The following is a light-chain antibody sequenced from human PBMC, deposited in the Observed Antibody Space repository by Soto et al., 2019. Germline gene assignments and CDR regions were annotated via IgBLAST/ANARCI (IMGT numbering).Light chain of an antibody. CDR2: GAS. CDR1: QGISSSY. CDR3: RQYGRSLGFA. V-gene: IGKV3-20*01. Sequence: EVVLTQSPGTLSLSPGERATLSCRASQGISSSYLAWYQQKPGQAPRLLIYGASTRATGIPDRFSGSGSGTDFTLTISRLDPEDFAVYYCRQYGRSLGFAVGGGTKVDIK. J-gene: IGKJ4*01.